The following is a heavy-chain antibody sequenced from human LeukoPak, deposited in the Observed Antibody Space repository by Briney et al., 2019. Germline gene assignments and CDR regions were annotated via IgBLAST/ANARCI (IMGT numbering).Heavy chain of an antibody. Sequence: SETLSLTCTVSGGSVSSGSYYWSWIRQPPGKGLEWIGYIYYSGSTNYNPSLKSRVTISVDTSKNQFSLKLSSVTAADTAVYYCARGSIAARPRWFDPWGQGTLVTVSS. D-gene: IGHD6-6*01. J-gene: IGHJ5*02. CDR3: ARGSIAARPRWFDP. CDR1: GGSVSSGSYY. CDR2: IYYSGST. V-gene: IGHV4-61*01.